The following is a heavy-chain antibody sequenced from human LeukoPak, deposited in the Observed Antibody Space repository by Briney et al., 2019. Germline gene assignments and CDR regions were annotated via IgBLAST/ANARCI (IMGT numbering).Heavy chain of an antibody. Sequence: PGGSLRLSCAASGFTYTNYWMAWVRQAPGKGLQWVASIKQDGSVEYYVDSVKGRFTISRDNAKNSHYLQMNSLRVEDMAVYYCARWADDSGIYYIASWGQGTLVTASS. CDR1: GFTYTNYW. D-gene: IGHD3-10*01. V-gene: IGHV3-7*01. CDR3: ARWADDSGIYYIAS. CDR2: IKQDGSVE. J-gene: IGHJ5*02.